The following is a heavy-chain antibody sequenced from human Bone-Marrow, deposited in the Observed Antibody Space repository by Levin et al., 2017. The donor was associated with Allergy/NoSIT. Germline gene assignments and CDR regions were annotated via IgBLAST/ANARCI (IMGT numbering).Heavy chain of an antibody. J-gene: IGHJ4*02. D-gene: IGHD2-15*01. CDR2: INTDGSST. CDR1: GFTFSSYW. Sequence: GGSLRLSCAASGFTFSSYWMHWVRQAPGKGLVWVSRINTDGSSTSYADSVKGRFTISRDNAKNTLYLQMNSLSAEDTAVYYCAKREGDCSGGSCYFDYWGQGTLVTVSS. V-gene: IGHV3-74*01. CDR3: AKREGDCSGGSCYFDY.